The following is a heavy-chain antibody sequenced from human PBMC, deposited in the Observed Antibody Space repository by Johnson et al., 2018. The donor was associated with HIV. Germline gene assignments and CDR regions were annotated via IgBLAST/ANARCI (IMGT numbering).Heavy chain of an antibody. CDR3: ARDGGHPVDAFDI. CDR1: GFTFNIYG. CDR2: ISYDGSNK. D-gene: IGHD3-16*01. V-gene: IGHV3-30*03. J-gene: IGHJ3*02. Sequence: QVQLVESAGGVVQPGRSLRLSCAASGFTFNIYGMHWVRQAPGKGLEWVAVISYDGSNKYYADSVKGRFTISRDISRNTLYLQMNSLRAEDTAVYYCARDGGHPVDAFDIWGQGKMVTVSS.